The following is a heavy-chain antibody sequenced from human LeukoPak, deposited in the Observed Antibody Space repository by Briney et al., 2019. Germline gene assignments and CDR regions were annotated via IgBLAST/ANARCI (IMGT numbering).Heavy chain of an antibody. V-gene: IGHV3-43*02. CDR3: AKDLPYDFWSGSFDY. CDR2: ISGDGGST. J-gene: IGHJ4*02. D-gene: IGHD3-3*01. CDR1: GFTFDDYA. Sequence: GGSLRLSCAASGFTFDDYAMHWVRQAPGKGLEWVSLISGDGGSTYYADSVKGRFTISRDNSKNSLYLQMNSLRTEDTALHYCAKDLPYDFWSGSFDYWGQGTLVTVSS.